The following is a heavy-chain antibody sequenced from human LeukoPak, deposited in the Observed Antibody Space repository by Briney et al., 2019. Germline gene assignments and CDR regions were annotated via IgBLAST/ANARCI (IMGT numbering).Heavy chain of an antibody. CDR1: GYTFTGYY. CDR2: INPNSGVP. D-gene: IGHD2-15*01. CDR3: ARDPQEDIVVVVAAPMFDP. J-gene: IGHJ5*02. V-gene: IGHV1-2*02. Sequence: GASVKVSCKASGYTFTGYYMHCVRQAPGQGLEWMGWINPNSGVPNYAQKFQGRVTMTRDTSISTAYMELSRLRSDDTAVYYCARDPQEDIVVVVAAPMFDPWGQGTLVTVSS.